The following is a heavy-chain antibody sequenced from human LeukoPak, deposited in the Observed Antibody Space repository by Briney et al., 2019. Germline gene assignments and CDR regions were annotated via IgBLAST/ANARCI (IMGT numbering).Heavy chain of an antibody. V-gene: IGHV1-18*01. D-gene: IGHD6-6*01. CDR2: ISAYNGNT. CDR3: ARVPSTSIAARPRDY. CDR1: GYTFTSYG. J-gene: IGHJ4*02. Sequence: ASVKVSFKASGYTFTSYGISWVRQAPGQGLEWMGWISAYNGNTNYAQKLQGRVTMTTDTSTSTAYMELRSLRSDDTAVYYCARVPSTSIAARPRDYWGQGTLVTVSS.